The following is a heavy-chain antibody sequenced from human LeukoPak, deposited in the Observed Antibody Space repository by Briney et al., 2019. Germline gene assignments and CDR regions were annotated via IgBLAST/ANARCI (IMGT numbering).Heavy chain of an antibody. D-gene: IGHD6-6*01. V-gene: IGHV5-51*01. Sequence: RGESLKISCKGSGYSFTSYWIGWVRQMPGKGLEWTGIIYPGDSDTRYSPSFQGQVTISADKSISTAYLQWSSLKASDTAMYYCAGFSDLAARPSDYWGQGTLVTVSS. CDR2: IYPGDSDT. J-gene: IGHJ4*02. CDR3: AGFSDLAARPSDY. CDR1: GYSFTSYW.